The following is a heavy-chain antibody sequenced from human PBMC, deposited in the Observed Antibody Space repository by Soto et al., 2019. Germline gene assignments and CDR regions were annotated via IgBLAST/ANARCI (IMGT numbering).Heavy chain of an antibody. J-gene: IGHJ4*02. V-gene: IGHV4-31*03. CDR3: ARTSYSYGVAGFDY. Sequence: ASETLSLTCTVSGGSISSGGYYWRWIRQHPGKGLEWIGYIYYSGSTYYNPSLKSRVTISVDTSKNQFSLKLSSVTAADTAVYYCARTSYSYGVAGFDYWGQGTLVTVYS. D-gene: IGHD5-18*01. CDR2: IYYSGST. CDR1: GGSISSGGYY.